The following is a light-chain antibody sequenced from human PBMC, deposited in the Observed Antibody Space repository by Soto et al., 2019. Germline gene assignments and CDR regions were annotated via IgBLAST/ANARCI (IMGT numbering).Light chain of an antibody. CDR3: SSYKSTSTPV. CDR2: EVS. V-gene: IGLV2-14*01. Sequence: QSALAQPASISGAPGQSITISCGGTASDIGAYNFVSWYQQHPGKAPKLIIYEVSHRPSGIYDRFSGSKSGNTASLTIAGLQPDDASDYYCSSYKSTSTPVFGGGTKVTVL. J-gene: IGLJ2*01. CDR1: ASDIGAYNF.